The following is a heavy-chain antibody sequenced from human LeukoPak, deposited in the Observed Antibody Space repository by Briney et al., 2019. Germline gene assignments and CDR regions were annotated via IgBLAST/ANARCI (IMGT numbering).Heavy chain of an antibody. CDR1: GFTFSSYG. D-gene: IGHD3-9*01. CDR3: AKDPFEDPGFDY. Sequence: GGSLRLSCAASGFTFSSYGMHWVRQAPGKGLEWVAFIRYDGSNKYYADSVKGRFTISRDNSKNTLYLQMNSLRAEDTAVYYCAKDPFEDPGFDYWGQGTLVTVSS. J-gene: IGHJ4*02. CDR2: IRYDGSNK. V-gene: IGHV3-30*02.